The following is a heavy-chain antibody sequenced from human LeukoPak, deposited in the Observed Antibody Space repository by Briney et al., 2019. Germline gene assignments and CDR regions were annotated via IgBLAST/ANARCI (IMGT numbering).Heavy chain of an antibody. CDR3: ARDGYCSSTSCYDWFDP. J-gene: IGHJ5*02. D-gene: IGHD2-2*01. CDR1: GYTFTSYG. Sequence: ASVKVSCKASGYTFTSYGISWVRQAPGQGLEWMGWISAYNGNTNYAQKFQGRVTMTRDTSISTAYTELSRLRSDDTAVYYCARDGYCSSTSCYDWFDPWGQGTLVTVSS. V-gene: IGHV1-18*01. CDR2: ISAYNGNT.